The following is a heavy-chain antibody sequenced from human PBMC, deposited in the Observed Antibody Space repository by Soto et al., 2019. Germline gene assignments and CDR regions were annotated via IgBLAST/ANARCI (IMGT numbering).Heavy chain of an antibody. Sequence: ASVKVSCKASGYTFTGYYVHWVRQAPGQGLEWMGWINPNSGDTYLAQRFQGRVTMNRDTSIGTAYMELRGLTSDDTAEYYCAKGGGLVAAGTRLYLYNAMDVWGQGTTVTVSS. CDR2: INPNSGDT. CDR3: AKGGGLVAAGTRLYLYNAMDV. CDR1: GYTFTGYY. J-gene: IGHJ6*02. V-gene: IGHV1-2*02. D-gene: IGHD2-15*01.